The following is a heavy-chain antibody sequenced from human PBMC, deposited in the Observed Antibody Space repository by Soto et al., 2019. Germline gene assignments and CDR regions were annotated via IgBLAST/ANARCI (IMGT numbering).Heavy chain of an antibody. D-gene: IGHD2-15*01. CDR1: GFTFSYYG. CDR3: ARVAGIYSPLPLDS. CDR2: FDGNGENT. Sequence: EVQLLESGGGLVQPGGSLRLSCAASGFTFSYYGMAWVRQAPGKGLEWVSGFDGNGENTYSADSVQGRFTISRDISKNTLFLQMNNLRVEDTAVYYCARVAGIYSPLPLDSWGQGTLVTVSS. J-gene: IGHJ4*02. V-gene: IGHV3-23*01.